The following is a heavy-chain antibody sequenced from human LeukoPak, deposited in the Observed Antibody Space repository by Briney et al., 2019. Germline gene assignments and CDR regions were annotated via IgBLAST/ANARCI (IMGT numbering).Heavy chain of an antibody. D-gene: IGHD1-26*01. CDR1: GFTFSSYA. CDR3: ATDSMYSGIYGDFDY. CDR2: ISGSGGST. V-gene: IGHV3-23*01. Sequence: GGSLRLSCAASGFTFSSYAMTWVRQAPGKGLEWVSLISGSGGSTYYADSVKGRFMISRDNSKNTLYLQMNSLRVEDTAAYYCATDSMYSGIYGDFDYWGQGTLVTVSS. J-gene: IGHJ4*02.